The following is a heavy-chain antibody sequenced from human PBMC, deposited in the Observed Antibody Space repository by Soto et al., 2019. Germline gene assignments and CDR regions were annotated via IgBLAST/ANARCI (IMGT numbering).Heavy chain of an antibody. V-gene: IGHV3-66*01. Sequence: GGSLRLSCAASGFTVSISYMTWVRQVPGKGLEWVSIIYSDGYTSYADSVKGRFTISRDNAKNTLYLQMNSLRAEDTAVYYCAIRASYYDSSGYLDYWGQGTLVTAPQ. CDR3: AIRASYYDSSGYLDY. D-gene: IGHD3-22*01. CDR2: IYSDGYT. CDR1: GFTVSISY. J-gene: IGHJ4*02.